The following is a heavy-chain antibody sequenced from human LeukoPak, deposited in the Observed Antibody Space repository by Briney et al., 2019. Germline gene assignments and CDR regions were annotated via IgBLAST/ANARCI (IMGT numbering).Heavy chain of an antibody. CDR3: ARGLFLSGYLDAFDI. Sequence: GGSLRLSCVASGIIFSSYGMSWVRQAPGKGLEWVSAISGSGGSTYYADSVKGRFTISRDNSKNTLYLQMNSLRVEDTAVYYCARGLFLSGYLDAFDIWGQGTVVTVSS. V-gene: IGHV3-23*01. CDR1: GIIFSSYG. J-gene: IGHJ3*02. D-gene: IGHD3-22*01. CDR2: ISGSGGST.